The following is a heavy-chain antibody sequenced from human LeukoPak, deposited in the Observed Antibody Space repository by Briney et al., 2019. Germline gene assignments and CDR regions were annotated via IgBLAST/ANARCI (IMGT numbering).Heavy chain of an antibody. D-gene: IGHD3-3*01. Sequence: GGSLRLSCAASGFTVSSNYMSWVRQAPGKGLEWVSAIYSGGSTYYADSVKGRFTISRDNAKNSLYLQMNSLRAEDTAVYYCARDDDFWSPGWFDPWGQGTLVTVSS. V-gene: IGHV3-53*01. CDR3: ARDDDFWSPGWFDP. CDR1: GFTVSSNY. J-gene: IGHJ5*02. CDR2: IYSGGST.